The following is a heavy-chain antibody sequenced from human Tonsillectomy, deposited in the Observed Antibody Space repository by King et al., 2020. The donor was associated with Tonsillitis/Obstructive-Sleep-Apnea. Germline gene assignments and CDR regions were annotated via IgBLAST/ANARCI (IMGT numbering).Heavy chain of an antibody. V-gene: IGHV3-49*05. D-gene: IGHD2-2*01. J-gene: IGHJ5*02. CDR1: GFTFGDYA. Sequence: QLVQSGGGLVKPGRSLRLSCTAAGFTFGDYAMSWFRQAPGKGLEWLGLIRSKAYDGTKEYAALVKGRFTISRDDSKSIANLQMNSLKTEDTAVYYCTRGGCSSTSCYSFGWFDPWGQGTLVTVSS. CDR2: IRSKAYDGTK. CDR3: TRGGCSSTSCYSFGWFDP.